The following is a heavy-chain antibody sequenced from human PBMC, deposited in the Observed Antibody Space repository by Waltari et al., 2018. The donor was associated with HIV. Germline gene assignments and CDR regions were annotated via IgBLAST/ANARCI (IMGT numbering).Heavy chain of an antibody. Sequence: QVHLVESGGGVVQPGRSLRLSCAASGFTFRTYGMYWVRQAPGKGLEWLAGIWEDGSNKYYADSVKGRFTISRDNAKNTLYLQMTSLWVDDTALYYCARGFYDNGAHPGYFDFWGQGTLVTVSA. D-gene: IGHD2-8*01. CDR1: GFTFRTYG. J-gene: IGHJ4*02. CDR3: ARGFYDNGAHPGYFDF. V-gene: IGHV3-33*01. CDR2: IWEDGSNK.